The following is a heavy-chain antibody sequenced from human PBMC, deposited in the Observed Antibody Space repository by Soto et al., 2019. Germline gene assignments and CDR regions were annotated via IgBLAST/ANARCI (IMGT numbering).Heavy chain of an antibody. D-gene: IGHD3-22*01. Sequence: PGGSLRLSCAASGFTFSSYAMSWVRQAPGKGLEWVSAISGSGGSTYYADSVKGRFTISRDNSKNTLYLQMNSLRAEDTAVYYCAKYWFSDSSGYYNFDYWGQGTLVTVSS. CDR3: AKYWFSDSSGYYNFDY. J-gene: IGHJ4*02. V-gene: IGHV3-23*01. CDR1: GFTFSSYA. CDR2: ISGSGGST.